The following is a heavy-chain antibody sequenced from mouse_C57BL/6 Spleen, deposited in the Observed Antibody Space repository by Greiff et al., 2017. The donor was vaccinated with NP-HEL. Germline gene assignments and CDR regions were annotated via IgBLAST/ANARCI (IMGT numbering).Heavy chain of an antibody. Sequence: QVQLQQSGAELVRPGSSVKLSCKASGYTFTSYWMDWVNQRPGQGLEWIGNIYPSDSETHYTQKFKDKATFTVDKSSSTDYMQLSSLTSEDSAVYDCGRGGYYIDYWGQGTTLTVSS. CDR1: GYTFTSYW. CDR3: GRGGYYIDY. CDR2: IYPSDSET. J-gene: IGHJ2*01. V-gene: IGHV1-61*01.